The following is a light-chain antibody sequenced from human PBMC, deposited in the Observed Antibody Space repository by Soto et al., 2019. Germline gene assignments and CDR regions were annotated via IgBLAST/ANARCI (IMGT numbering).Light chain of an antibody. J-gene: IGKJ1*01. CDR1: QSVSSSY. Sequence: IVLTHSPGTLSLSPGEMATLSCRASQSVSSSYLAWYQQKPGQAPRLLIYSASSRATGIPDRFSGSGSGTDFILTISRLEPEDLAVYYCQHYGAGFGQGTKVDIK. CDR2: SAS. CDR3: QHYGAG. V-gene: IGKV3-20*01.